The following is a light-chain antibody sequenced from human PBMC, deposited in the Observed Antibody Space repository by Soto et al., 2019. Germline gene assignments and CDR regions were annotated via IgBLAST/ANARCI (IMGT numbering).Light chain of an antibody. V-gene: IGKV3-20*02. CDR3: QHYNSYPIT. CDR1: QTVSTNF. CDR2: GAS. J-gene: IGKJ1*01. Sequence: TQSSGTLSLSPGERATLSCRASQTVSTNFLAWYQQKPGQAPRLLIYGASSRATGTPSRFSGSGSGTEFTLTISSLQPDDFATYYCQHYNSYPITFGQGTKVDIK.